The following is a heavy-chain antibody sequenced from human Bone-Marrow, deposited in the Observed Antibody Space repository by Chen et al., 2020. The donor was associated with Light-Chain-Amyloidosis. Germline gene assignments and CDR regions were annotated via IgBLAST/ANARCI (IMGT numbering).Heavy chain of an antibody. J-gene: IGHJ4*02. CDR2: IYPDDSDA. D-gene: IGHD5-12*01. CDR1: GYTFPNYW. Sequence: EQSGPEVKKPGESLKISCKGSGYTFPNYWIGWVRQMPGKGLEWMGVIYPDDSDARYSPSFEGQVTXXADKSITXXXXQWRSLKASDTAMYYCARRRDGYNFDYWGQGTLVTVSS. CDR3: ARRRDGYNFDY. V-gene: IGHV5-51*01.